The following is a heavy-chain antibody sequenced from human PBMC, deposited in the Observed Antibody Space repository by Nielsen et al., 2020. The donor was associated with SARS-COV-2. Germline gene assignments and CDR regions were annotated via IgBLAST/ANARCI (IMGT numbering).Heavy chain of an antibody. D-gene: IGHD2-2*03. CDR2: IWHDGSKT. J-gene: IGHJ6*02. Sequence: GGSLRLSCAASGFTFSTYGMHWVRQAPGKGLEGVAAIWHDGSKTYYADSVKGRFTISRDNSKNTLYLQMNSLRAEDTAVYYCARDLDIVVVPAAMRYYYYGMDVWGQGTTVTVSS. CDR1: GFTFSTYG. CDR3: ARDLDIVVVPAAMRYYYYGMDV. V-gene: IGHV3-33*01.